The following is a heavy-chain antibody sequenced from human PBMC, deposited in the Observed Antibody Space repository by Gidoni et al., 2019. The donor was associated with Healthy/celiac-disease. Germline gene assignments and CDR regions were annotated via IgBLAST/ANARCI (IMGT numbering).Heavy chain of an antibody. CDR3: ARPSVVVAAPDAFDI. D-gene: IGHD2-15*01. Sequence: VQLVQSGAEVKKPGESLKIPCKGSGYSFTSYWIGWVRQMPGKGLEWMGIIYPGDSDTRYSPSFQGQVTISADKSISTAYLQWSSLKASDTAMYYCARPSVVVAAPDAFDIWGQGTMVTVSS. J-gene: IGHJ3*02. V-gene: IGHV5-51*03. CDR2: IYPGDSDT. CDR1: GYSFTSYW.